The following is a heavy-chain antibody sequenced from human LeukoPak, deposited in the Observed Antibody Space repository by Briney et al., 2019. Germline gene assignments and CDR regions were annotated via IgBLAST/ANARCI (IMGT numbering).Heavy chain of an antibody. CDR3: ARRRDSGSLQHFDY. Sequence: PGGSLRLSCAASGFRFDDYGLTWVRQAPGKGLEWVSGINWNGGSTSYADSVKGRFMTSRDNAKNSLYLQMNSLRAEDTALYYCARRRDSGSLQHFDYWGQGTLVTVSS. J-gene: IGHJ4*02. V-gene: IGHV3-20*04. CDR2: INWNGGST. D-gene: IGHD1-26*01. CDR1: GFRFDDYG.